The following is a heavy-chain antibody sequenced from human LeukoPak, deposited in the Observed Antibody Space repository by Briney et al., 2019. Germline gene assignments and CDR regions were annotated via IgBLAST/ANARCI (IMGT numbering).Heavy chain of an antibody. Sequence: PGGSLRLSCVASGFTFSSYAMSWVRQAPGKGLEWVSTISASGSTTYYADSVKSRVTISRDNYKNTLYLQMNSLRAEDTAVYCCAKAGYSSGWYAPDYWGQGTLVTVSS. J-gene: IGHJ4*02. V-gene: IGHV3-23*01. CDR2: ISASGSTT. CDR3: AKAGYSSGWYAPDY. CDR1: GFTFSSYA. D-gene: IGHD6-19*01.